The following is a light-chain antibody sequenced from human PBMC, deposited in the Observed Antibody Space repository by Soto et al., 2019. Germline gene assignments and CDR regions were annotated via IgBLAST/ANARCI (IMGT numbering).Light chain of an antibody. CDR2: GAS. CDR1: QSVSSSY. CDR3: QQYGKSPQIT. V-gene: IGKV3-20*01. J-gene: IGKJ5*01. Sequence: EIVLTQSPGTLSLSPGERATLSCRASQSVSSSYLAWHQQKPGQAPRLLIYGASTRATGIPDRFSGSGSGTDFSLTISRLEPEDFAVYYCQQYGKSPQITFGQGTRLEIK.